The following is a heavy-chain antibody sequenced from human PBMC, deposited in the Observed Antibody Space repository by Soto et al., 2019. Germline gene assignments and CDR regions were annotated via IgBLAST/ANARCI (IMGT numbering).Heavy chain of an antibody. J-gene: IGHJ4*02. CDR3: ASLGVRGVPPPDY. CDR1: GFTFSSYS. V-gene: IGHV3-21*01. D-gene: IGHD3-10*01. CDR2: ISSSSSYI. Sequence: GGSLRLSCAASGFTFSSYSMNWVRQAPGKGLEWVSSISSSSSYIYYADSVKGRFTISRDNAKNSLYLQMNSLRAEDTAVYYCASLGVRGVPPPDYWGQGTLVTVSS.